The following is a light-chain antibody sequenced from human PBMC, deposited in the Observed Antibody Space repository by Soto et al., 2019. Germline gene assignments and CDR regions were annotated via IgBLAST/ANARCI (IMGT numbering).Light chain of an antibody. V-gene: IGKV3-15*01. J-gene: IGKJ1*01. CDR3: QQYNSYPWT. Sequence: RVMTQSPATLSLSHGERATLSCRASQSVSSNLAWYQQKPGRAPRLLIYGASTRATGIPARFSGSGSGTEFTLTISSLQPDDFATYYCQQYNSYPWTLGQGTQGGYQ. CDR2: GAS. CDR1: QSVSSN.